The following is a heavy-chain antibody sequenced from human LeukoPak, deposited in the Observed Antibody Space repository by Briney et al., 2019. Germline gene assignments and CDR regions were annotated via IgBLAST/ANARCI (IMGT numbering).Heavy chain of an antibody. D-gene: IGHD3-9*01. CDR3: ARGRYFDWLLSWFDS. Sequence: PSATLSLTCTVSGGSISSYYWSWIRQPPGKGLEWMGYIYYSGTTNYNPSLKSRVTISVDTSKNQFSLNLSSVTTADTAVYYCARGRYFDWLLSWFDSWGQGTLVTVSS. CDR2: IYYSGTT. J-gene: IGHJ5*01. CDR1: GGSISSYY. V-gene: IGHV4-59*01.